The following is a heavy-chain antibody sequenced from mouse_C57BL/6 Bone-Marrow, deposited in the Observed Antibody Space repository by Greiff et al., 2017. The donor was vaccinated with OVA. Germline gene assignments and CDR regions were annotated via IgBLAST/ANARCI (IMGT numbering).Heavy chain of an antibody. Sequence: QVTLKESGPGILQPSQTLSLTCSFSGFSLSTFGMGVGWIRQPSGKGLEWLAHIWWDDDKYYNPALKRRLTISKDTSKNQVFLKIANVDTADTATYYCARKDYGYDNWYFDVWGTGTTVTVSS. V-gene: IGHV8-8*01. CDR3: ARKDYGYDNWYFDV. J-gene: IGHJ1*03. CDR2: IWWDDDK. D-gene: IGHD2-2*01. CDR1: GFSLSTFGMG.